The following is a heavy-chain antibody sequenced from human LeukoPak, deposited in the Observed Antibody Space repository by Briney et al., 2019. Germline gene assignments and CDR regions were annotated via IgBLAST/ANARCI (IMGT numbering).Heavy chain of an antibody. D-gene: IGHD3-3*01. V-gene: IGHV3-33*06. CDR2: IWYDGSSK. J-gene: IGHJ4*02. Sequence: GRSLRLSCAASGFTFSSYGMHWVRQAPGKGLEWVAVIWYDGSSKYYADSVKGRFTISRDNSKNTLYLQMNSLRAEDTAVYYCAKGNTIFGVALDYWGQGTLVTVSS. CDR1: GFTFSSYG. CDR3: AKGNTIFGVALDY.